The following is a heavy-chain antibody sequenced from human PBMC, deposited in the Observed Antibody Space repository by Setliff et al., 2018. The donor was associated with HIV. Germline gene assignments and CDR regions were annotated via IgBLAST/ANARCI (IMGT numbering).Heavy chain of an antibody. D-gene: IGHD5-18*01. J-gene: IGHJ2*01. CDR1: GGSISSSSYF. Sequence: SETLSLTCTVSGGSISSSSYFWGWIRQPPGKRLEWIGYIYYSGSTNYNPSLKSRVTISVDTSKNQFSLKLSSVTAADTAVYYCARAIRAYGYGLLRGYFDLWGRGTLVTVSS. CDR2: IYYSGST. V-gene: IGHV4-61*05. CDR3: ARAIRAYGYGLLRGYFDL.